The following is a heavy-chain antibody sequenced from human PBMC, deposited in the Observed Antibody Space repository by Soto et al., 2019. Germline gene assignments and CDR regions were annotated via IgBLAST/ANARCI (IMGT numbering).Heavy chain of an antibody. CDR1: GFTFSDYY. J-gene: IGHJ6*03. V-gene: IGHV3-11*01. CDR2: ISSSGSTI. CDR3: ARVRRNYYYYYMDV. Sequence: GGSLRLSCAASGFTFSDYYMSWIRQAPGKGLEWVSYISSSGSTIYYADSVKGRFTISRDNAKNSLYLQMNSLRAEDTAVYYCARVRRNYYYYYMDVWGKGTTVTVSS.